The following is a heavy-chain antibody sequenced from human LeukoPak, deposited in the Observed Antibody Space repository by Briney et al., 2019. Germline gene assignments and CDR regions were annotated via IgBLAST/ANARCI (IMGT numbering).Heavy chain of an antibody. D-gene: IGHD3/OR15-3a*01. V-gene: IGHV3-15*01. Sequence: PGGSLRLSCAASGFTFSNAWMSWVRQAPGKGLEWVGRIKSKTDGGTTDYAAPVKGRFTISRDDSKNTLYLQMNSLKTEDTAVYYCTTCWPGFLSYYYYYYYMDVWGKGTTVTVSS. CDR2: IKSKTDGGTT. CDR1: GFTFSNAW. CDR3: TTCWPGFLSYYYYYYYMDV. J-gene: IGHJ6*03.